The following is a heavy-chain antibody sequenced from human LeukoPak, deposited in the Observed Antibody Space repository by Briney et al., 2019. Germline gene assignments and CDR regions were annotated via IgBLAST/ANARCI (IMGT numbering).Heavy chain of an antibody. D-gene: IGHD5-12*01. CDR2: INPNGDST. J-gene: IGHJ4*02. Sequence: GGSLRLSCAGSGFTFSVYSMHWVRQAPGRGLEYVSAINPNGDSTYYANSVKGRFTISRDNSKNTLYLQMGSLRAEDMAMYYCARSPGGYSAYVVNDSYEFWGQGTLVTVSS. V-gene: IGHV3-64*01. CDR1: GFTFSVYS. CDR3: ARSPGGYSAYVVNDSYEF.